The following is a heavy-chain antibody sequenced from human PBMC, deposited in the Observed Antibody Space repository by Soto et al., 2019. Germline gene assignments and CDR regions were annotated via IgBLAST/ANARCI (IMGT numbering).Heavy chain of an antibody. Sequence: GASVKVSCKASGGTFSSYTISWVRQAPGQGLEWMGRIIPILGIANYAQKFQGRVTITADKSTSTAYMELSSLRSEDTAVYYCAIIVVVVPAAYDAFDIWGQGTMVTVSS. CDR3: AIIVVVVPAAYDAFDI. D-gene: IGHD2-2*01. CDR2: IIPILGIA. CDR1: GGTFSSYT. V-gene: IGHV1-69*02. J-gene: IGHJ3*02.